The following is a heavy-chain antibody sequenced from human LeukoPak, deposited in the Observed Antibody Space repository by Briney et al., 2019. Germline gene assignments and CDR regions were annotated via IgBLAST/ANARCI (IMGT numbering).Heavy chain of an antibody. V-gene: IGHV3-43D*04. CDR3: ALRGSGSALRSPYYYYYIDV. D-gene: IGHD1-26*01. CDR2: ISWDGGST. J-gene: IGHJ6*03. Sequence: GGSLRLSCAPSGFTLDDYAMHWVRPAPRKGLEWVSLISWDGGSTYYADSVKGRFTISRDNSKNYLYLQMNSLRAEDTALYFCALRGSGSALRSPYYYYYIDVWGKGTTVTVSS. CDR1: GFTLDDYA.